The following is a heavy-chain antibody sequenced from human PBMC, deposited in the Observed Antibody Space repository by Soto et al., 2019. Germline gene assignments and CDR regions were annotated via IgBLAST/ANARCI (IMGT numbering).Heavy chain of an antibody. V-gene: IGHV3-23*01. J-gene: IGHJ4*02. D-gene: IGHD3-16*01. CDR3: AKDRRAGGNSAFYFDF. Sequence: GGSLRLSCAASVFKFSNYAMSWVRQAPGKGLEWVSLISATGGGTYYADSVKGRFTISRDNSHNTLYLQVHSLTAEDTAVYCCAKDRRAGGNSAFYFDFWGQGAQVTVSS. CDR2: ISATGGGT. CDR1: VFKFSNYA.